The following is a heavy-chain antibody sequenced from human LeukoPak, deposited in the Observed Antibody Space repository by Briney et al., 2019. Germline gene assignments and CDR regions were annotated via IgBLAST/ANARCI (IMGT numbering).Heavy chain of an antibody. V-gene: IGHV4-39*07. J-gene: IGHJ4*02. CDR2: IYYSGST. Sequence: SETLSPTCTVSGGSISSSSYYWGWIRQPPGKGLEWIGSIYYSGSTYYNPSLKSRVTISVDTSKNQFSLKLSSVTAADTAVYYCARDSLPSYYYDSGSALDYWGQGTLVTVSS. CDR3: ARDSLPSYYYDSGSALDY. D-gene: IGHD3-10*01. CDR1: GGSISSSSYY.